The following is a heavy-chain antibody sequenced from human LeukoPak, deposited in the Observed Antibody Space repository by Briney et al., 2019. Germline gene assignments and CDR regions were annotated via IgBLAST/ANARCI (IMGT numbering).Heavy chain of an antibody. V-gene: IGHV3-13*01. CDR3: ARALPPDGMDV. CDR1: GFTFSSYD. CDR2: IGTAGDT. Sequence: GGSLRLSCAASGFTFSSYDMHWVRQATGKGLEWVSAIGTAGDTYYPGSVKGRFTISRENAKNSLYLQMNSLRAGDTAVYYCARALPPDGMDVWGQETTVTVSS. J-gene: IGHJ6*02.